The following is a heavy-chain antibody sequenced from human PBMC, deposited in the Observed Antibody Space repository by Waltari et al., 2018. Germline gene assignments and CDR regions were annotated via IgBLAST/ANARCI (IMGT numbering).Heavy chain of an antibody. CDR1: GYSISSGYY. CDR3: ARHLEYSSSWSQRNYYYGMDV. D-gene: IGHD6-13*01. Sequence: QVQLQESGPGLVKPSETLSLTCAVSGYSISSGYYWGWIRQPPGKGLAWIGSIYHSGSTYYNPSLKSRVTISVDTSKNQFSLKLSSVTAADTAVYYCARHLEYSSSWSQRNYYYGMDVWGQGTTVTVSS. J-gene: IGHJ6*02. CDR2: IYHSGST. V-gene: IGHV4-38-2*01.